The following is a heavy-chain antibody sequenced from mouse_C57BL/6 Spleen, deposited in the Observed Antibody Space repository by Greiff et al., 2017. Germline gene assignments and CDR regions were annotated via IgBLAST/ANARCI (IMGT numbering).Heavy chain of an antibody. CDR1: GYTFTGYW. J-gene: IGHJ2*01. D-gene: IGHD5-5*01. CDR2: ILPGSGST. V-gene: IGHV1-9*01. CDR3: ARPTYEGAGY. Sequence: VQLQQSGAELMKPGASVKLSCKASGYTFTGYWIEWVKQTPAHGLEWIGEILPGSGSTYYNEKVKGKATFTADTSSNTPYMQLSSLTTEDSAIYYCARPTYEGAGYWGQGTTLTVSA.